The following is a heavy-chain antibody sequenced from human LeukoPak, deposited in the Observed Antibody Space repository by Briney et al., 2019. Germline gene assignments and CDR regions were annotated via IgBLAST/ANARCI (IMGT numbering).Heavy chain of an antibody. Sequence: GGSLRLSCAASGFTVSSNYMSWVRQAPGKGLEWVSVIYSGGSTYYADSVKGRFTISRDDSKNTLYLQMNSPRAEDTAVYYCARPGGYSSGWYSPTEYYFDYWGQGTLVTVSS. D-gene: IGHD6-19*01. J-gene: IGHJ4*02. CDR2: IYSGGST. V-gene: IGHV3-53*01. CDR3: ARPGGYSSGWYSPTEYYFDY. CDR1: GFTVSSNY.